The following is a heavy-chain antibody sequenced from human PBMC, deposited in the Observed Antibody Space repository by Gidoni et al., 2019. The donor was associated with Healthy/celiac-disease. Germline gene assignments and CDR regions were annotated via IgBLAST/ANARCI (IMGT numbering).Heavy chain of an antibody. CDR1: GFTFRSYG. CDR3: AKGVLLWVGEGGYFDY. CDR2: ISYDGRNK. Sequence: QVQLVESGGGVVQPGRSLRLSCAASGFTFRSYGMHGVRPAPVKGLEWVAVISYDGRNKYYADSVKGRFTISGDNSKNTLYLQMNSLRAEDTAGYYCAKGVLLWVGEGGYFDYWGQGTLVTVSS. V-gene: IGHV3-30*18. J-gene: IGHJ4*02. D-gene: IGHD3-10*01.